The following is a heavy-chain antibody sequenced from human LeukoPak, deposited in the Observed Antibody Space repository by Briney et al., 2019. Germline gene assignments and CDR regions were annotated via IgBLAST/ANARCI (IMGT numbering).Heavy chain of an antibody. J-gene: IGHJ4*02. CDR1: GFTFSAYW. CDR3: ARDLDWLLFDY. V-gene: IGHV3-74*01. Sequence: PGGSLRLSCAASGFTFSAYWMHWVRQAPGKGLVWVSRVKYGGSTTTHADCVKGRFTISRATAKNILYLQMNSLRVEATAVYYCARDLDWLLFDYWGQGTLVTVSS. D-gene: IGHD3-9*01. CDR2: VKYGGSTT.